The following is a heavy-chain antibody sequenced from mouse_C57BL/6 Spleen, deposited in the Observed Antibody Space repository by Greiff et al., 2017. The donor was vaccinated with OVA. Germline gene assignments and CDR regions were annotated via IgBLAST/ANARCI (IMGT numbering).Heavy chain of an antibody. J-gene: IGHJ4*01. CDR2: INPSTGGT. CDR3: ARSNWVYAMDY. V-gene: IGHV1-42*01. D-gene: IGHD4-1*02. Sequence: VQPAAAGPGLVKPGASVKISCKASGYSFTGYYMNWVKQSPEKSLEWIGEINPSTGGTTYNQKFKAKATLTVDKSSSTAYMQLKSLTSEDSAVYYCARSNWVYAMDYWGQGTSVTVSS. CDR1: GYSFTGYY.